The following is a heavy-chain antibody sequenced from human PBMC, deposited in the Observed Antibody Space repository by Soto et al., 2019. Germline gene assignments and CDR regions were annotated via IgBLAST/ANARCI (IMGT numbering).Heavy chain of an antibody. V-gene: IGHV3-49*03. CDR2: IRSKAYGGTT. D-gene: IGHD3-3*01. CDR3: TKYTHVSRYSYFGMDV. Sequence: PGGSLRLSCTGPGFTFGDYAMSWSRQAPGKGLEWVGVIRSKAYGGTTDYAASVKGRFTILRDDSKSIAYLQMSSLQTEDTGVYYCTKYTHVSRYSYFGMDVWGHGTTVTVSS. J-gene: IGHJ6*02. CDR1: GFTFGDYA.